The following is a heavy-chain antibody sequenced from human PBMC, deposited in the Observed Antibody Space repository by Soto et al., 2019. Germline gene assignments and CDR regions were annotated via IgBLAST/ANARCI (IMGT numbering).Heavy chain of an antibody. CDR3: VRIADCSTIGCSFPSRCHVRGYYCDYGLDV. J-gene: IGHJ6*02. CDR1: AYTFTSYG. V-gene: IGHV1-18*01. D-gene: IGHD2-2*01. CDR2: ISAYNGNS. Sequence: QIQLVQSGGEVKKPGASVKVSCKASAYTFTSYGISWVRQAPGQGLEWVGWISAYNGNSNYAQKYQGRVTMTTDTSARTRYMELGSLRSDDTAVYYCVRIADCSTIGCSFPSRCHVRGYYCDYGLDVWGQGTTVTVSS.